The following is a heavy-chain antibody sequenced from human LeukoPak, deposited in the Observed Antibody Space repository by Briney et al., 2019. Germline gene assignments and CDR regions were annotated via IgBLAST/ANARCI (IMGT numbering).Heavy chain of an antibody. CDR3: ARDIGSSWYSYYMDG. CDR1: GYTFTGYY. J-gene: IGHJ6*03. D-gene: IGHD6-13*01. CDR2: INPNSGGT. V-gene: IGHV1-2*02. Sequence: GASVKVSCKASGYTFTGYYMHWVRQAPGPALEWMGWINPNSGGTNYAQKFEGRVAMTRDTSISTAYMELSRLRSDDTAVYYCARDIGSSWYSYYMDGWGKGTTVTISS.